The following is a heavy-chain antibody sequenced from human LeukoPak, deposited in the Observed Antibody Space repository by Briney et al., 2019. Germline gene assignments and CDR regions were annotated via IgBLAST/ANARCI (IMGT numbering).Heavy chain of an antibody. CDR1: GFTFSSYS. V-gene: IGHV3-21*01. CDR3: ARGTYGVDYFDY. Sequence: GGSLRLSCAASGFTFSSYSMNWVRQAPGKGLEWVSSISSSSSYIYYADSVKGRFTISRDNAKNSLYLQMNSLRAEDTAVYYCARGTYGVDYFDYWGQGTLVTVSS. CDR2: ISSSSSYI. J-gene: IGHJ4*02. D-gene: IGHD4-17*01.